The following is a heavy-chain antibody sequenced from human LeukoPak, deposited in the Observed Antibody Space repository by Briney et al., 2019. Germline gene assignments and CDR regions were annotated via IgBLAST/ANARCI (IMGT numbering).Heavy chain of an antibody. J-gene: IGHJ4*02. CDR1: GFTFSVYS. CDR3: AKNLYPPGLTD. D-gene: IGHD1-14*01. Sequence: GGSLRLSCAASGFTFSVYSMNWVRQAPGKGLEWVSSISSSSHYIYYADSVKGRFTISRDNAKNSLYLQMNSLRAEDTAVYYCAKNLYPPGLTDWGQGTLVTVS. V-gene: IGHV3-21*01. CDR2: ISSSSHYI.